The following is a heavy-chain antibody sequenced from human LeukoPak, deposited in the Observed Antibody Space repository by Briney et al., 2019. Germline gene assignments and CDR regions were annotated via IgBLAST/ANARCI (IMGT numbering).Heavy chain of an antibody. D-gene: IGHD6-6*01. J-gene: IGHJ5*02. CDR3: ARPEYSSSSQFDP. Sequence: ASVKVSCKASGYTFTGYYMHWVRQAPGQGLEWMGWINPNSGGTNYAQKFQGRVTMTRDTSISTAYMELSRLRSDDTAVYCCARPEYSSSSQFDPWGQGTLVTVSS. CDR2: INPNSGGT. CDR1: GYTFTGYY. V-gene: IGHV1-2*02.